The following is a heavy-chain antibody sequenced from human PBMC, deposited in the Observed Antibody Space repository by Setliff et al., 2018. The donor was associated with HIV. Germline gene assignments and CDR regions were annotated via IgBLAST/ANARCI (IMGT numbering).Heavy chain of an antibody. V-gene: IGHV4-39*01. J-gene: IGHJ3*01. Sequence: SETLSLTCTVSGGSISSSTYYWGWIRQPPGKGLEWIGTIYYSGNTYYNPSLKSRVTISVDTSKNQFSLKLNSVTAADTAVYYCARGWGHDGFDFWGQGTMVTVSS. CDR3: ARGWGHDGFDF. CDR2: IYYSGNT. D-gene: IGHD6-19*01. CDR1: GGSISSSTYY.